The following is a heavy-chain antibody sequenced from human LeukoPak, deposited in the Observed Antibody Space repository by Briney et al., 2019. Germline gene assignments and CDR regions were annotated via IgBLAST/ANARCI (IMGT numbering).Heavy chain of an antibody. V-gene: IGHV3-23*01. D-gene: IGHD3-3*01. CDR2: ITSSGSGT. Sequence: PGGSLRLSCAASGFTFNNYGVSWVRQAPGKRLEWVSTITSSGSGTYYADSVKGRFTISRDNSKNTLYLQMNSLRAEDTAVYYCAKVGFSEMEWLLYSDHWGQGTLVTVSS. CDR3: AKVGFSEMEWLLYSDH. J-gene: IGHJ4*02. CDR1: GFTFNNYG.